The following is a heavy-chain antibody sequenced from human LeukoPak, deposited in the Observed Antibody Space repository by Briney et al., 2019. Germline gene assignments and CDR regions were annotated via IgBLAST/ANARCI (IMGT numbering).Heavy chain of an antibody. D-gene: IGHD3-9*01. CDR2: ISAYNGNT. V-gene: IGHV1-18*01. Sequence: GASVKVSCKASGYTFTSYGISWVRQAPGQGLEWMGWISAYNGNTNYAQKLQGRVTMTTDTSTSTAYMELRSLRSDDTAVYYCARALAVLRYFDWLLYSHPYDYWGQGTLVTVSS. CDR3: ARALAVLRYFDWLLYSHPYDY. J-gene: IGHJ4*02. CDR1: GYTFTSYG.